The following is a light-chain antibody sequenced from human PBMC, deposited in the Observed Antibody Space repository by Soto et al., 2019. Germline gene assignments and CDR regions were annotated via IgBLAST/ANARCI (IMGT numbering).Light chain of an antibody. J-gene: IGLJ1*01. CDR1: SSDVGGYNY. Sequence: QPVLTQPASVSGSPGQPITISCTGTSSDVGGYNYVSWYQHHPGKAPKLIIYDVTNRPSGVSNPFSGSKSGNTASLTISGLQPEDEADYYCSSYTTSNTRQIVFGTGTKVTVL. CDR3: SSYTTSNTRQIV. V-gene: IGLV2-14*03. CDR2: DVT.